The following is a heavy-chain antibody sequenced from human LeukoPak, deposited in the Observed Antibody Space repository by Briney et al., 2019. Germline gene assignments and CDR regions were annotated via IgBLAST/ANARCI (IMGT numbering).Heavy chain of an antibody. Sequence: ASVKVSCKASGYTFTSYAMNWVRQAPGQGLEWMGWISAYNGNTNYAQKLQGRVTMTTDTSTSTAYMELRSLRSDDTAVYYCARAHRVSIYCSGGSCYFDYWGQGTLVTVSS. J-gene: IGHJ4*02. CDR3: ARAHRVSIYCSGGSCYFDY. CDR1: GYTFTSYA. D-gene: IGHD2-15*01. V-gene: IGHV1-18*01. CDR2: ISAYNGNT.